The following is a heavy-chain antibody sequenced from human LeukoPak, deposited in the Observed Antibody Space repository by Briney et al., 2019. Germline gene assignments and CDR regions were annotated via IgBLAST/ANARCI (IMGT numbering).Heavy chain of an antibody. V-gene: IGHV3-21*01. CDR1: GFTFTSYS. Sequence: PGGSLRLSCAASGFTFTSYSMNWVRQAPGQGLEWVSSISSSSSHIYYADSVKGRFTISRDNADNSVYLQMNSLRAEDTAVYYCAREDAAGGDLDYWGQGTLVTVSS. CDR2: ISSSSSHI. J-gene: IGHJ4*02. CDR3: AREDAAGGDLDY. D-gene: IGHD2-21*02.